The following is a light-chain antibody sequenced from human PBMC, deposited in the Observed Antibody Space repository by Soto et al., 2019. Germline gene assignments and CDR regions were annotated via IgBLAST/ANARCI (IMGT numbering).Light chain of an antibody. CDR3: QESYSSPCT. CDR1: QSVSTF. J-gene: IGKJ3*01. Sequence: DIQMTQSPSSLSSSIGDRVIITCRTSQSVSTFLYWYRHKPGEAPRLLIYTASTLHAGVPSRFSGSGSGTEFTLTISSLQPEDFATYYCQESYSSPCTIGHGTRVDVK. CDR2: TAS. V-gene: IGKV1-39*01.